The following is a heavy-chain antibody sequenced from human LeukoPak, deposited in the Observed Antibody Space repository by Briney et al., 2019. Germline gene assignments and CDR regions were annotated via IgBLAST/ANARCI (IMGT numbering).Heavy chain of an antibody. J-gene: IGHJ6*02. V-gene: IGHV3-23*01. CDR3: ARTIAQYSNSWLYFYYGLDV. CDR1: GFTFGSYA. CDR2: ISGDSEDT. D-gene: IGHD6-13*01. Sequence: GGSLRLSCTASGFTFGSYAMSWVRQAPGKGLEWVSSISGDSEDTYYADSVKGRFTISRDNSKSTLNLQLNSLRAEDTAVYYCARTIAQYSNSWLYFYYGLDVWGQGTTVTVSS.